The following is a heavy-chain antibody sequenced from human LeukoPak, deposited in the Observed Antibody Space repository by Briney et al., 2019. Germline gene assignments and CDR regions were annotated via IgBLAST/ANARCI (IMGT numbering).Heavy chain of an antibody. CDR2: ISHSSNYI. CDR1: GFTFSFYS. V-gene: IGHV3-21*01. D-gene: IGHD6-19*01. J-gene: IGHJ4*02. Sequence: PGGSLRLSCAASGFTFSFYSMNWVHQAPGKGLEWVSSISHSSNYIFYADSVKGRFTISRDNAKNSLYLQMNSLRAEDTAVYYCARALDSSGYVSGYWGQGTLVTVSS. CDR3: ARALDSSGYVSGY.